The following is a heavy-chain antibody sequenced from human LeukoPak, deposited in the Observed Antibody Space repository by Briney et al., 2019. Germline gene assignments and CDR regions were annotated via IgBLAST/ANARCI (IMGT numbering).Heavy chain of an antibody. CDR3: ARGVRIAVAGNIDY. D-gene: IGHD6-19*01. J-gene: IGHJ4*02. Sequence: GGSLRLSCTASGFTFSSYGMSWVRQAPGKGLEWVSAISGSGGSTYYADSVKGRFTISRDNAKKSLYLQMNSLRAEDTAVYYCARGVRIAVAGNIDYWGQGTLVTVSS. CDR2: ISGSGGST. CDR1: GFTFSSYG. V-gene: IGHV3-23*01.